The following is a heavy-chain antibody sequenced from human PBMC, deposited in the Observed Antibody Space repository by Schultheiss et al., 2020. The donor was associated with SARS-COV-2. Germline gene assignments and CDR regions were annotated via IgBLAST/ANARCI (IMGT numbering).Heavy chain of an antibody. CDR2: IYIAGRS. D-gene: IGHD1-7*01. Sequence: GESLKISCAASGFRFDDYGMSWVRQVPGKGLEWVSMIYIAGRSFHADSVKGRFTISRHNSKNTLYLQMNSLRAEDTAVYYCAKELELREGGVYYYYGLDVWGQGTTVTVSS. V-gene: IGHV3-53*04. CDR3: AKELELREGGVYYYYGLDV. CDR1: GFRFDDYG. J-gene: IGHJ6*02.